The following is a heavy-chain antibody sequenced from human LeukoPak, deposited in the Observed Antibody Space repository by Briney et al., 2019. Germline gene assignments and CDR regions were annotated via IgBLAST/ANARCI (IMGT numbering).Heavy chain of an antibody. J-gene: IGHJ6*03. CDR2: IFYIGST. CDR3: ARVSRYDYSNYYYYYYMDV. Sequence: SETLSLTCTVSGGSISIYYWSWIRQPPGKGLEWIGYIFYIGSTNYNPSLMSRVTMSVDTSKNQFSLKLTSVTAADTAVYYCARVSRYDYSNYYYYYYMDVWGKGTTVTVSS. CDR1: GGSISIYY. V-gene: IGHV4-59*08. D-gene: IGHD4-11*01.